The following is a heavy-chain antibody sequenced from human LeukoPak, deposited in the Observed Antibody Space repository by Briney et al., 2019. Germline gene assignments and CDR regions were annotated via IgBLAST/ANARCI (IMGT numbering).Heavy chain of an antibody. D-gene: IGHD6-19*01. J-gene: IGHJ6*02. CDR3: ARGGHSSGWYYYYYYGMDV. CDR1: GYTFTSYD. V-gene: IGHV1-8*01. CDR2: MNPNSGNT. Sequence: ASVKVSCKSSGYTFTSYDINWVRQATGQGLEWVGWMNPNSGNTGYAQKFQGRVTMTRNTSISTAYMELSSLRSEDTAAYYCARGGHSSGWYYYYYYGMDVWGQGTTVTVSS.